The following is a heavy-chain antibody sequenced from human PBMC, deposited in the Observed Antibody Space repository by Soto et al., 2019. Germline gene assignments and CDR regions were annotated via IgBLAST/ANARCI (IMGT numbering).Heavy chain of an antibody. D-gene: IGHD6-6*01. Sequence: QVQLVQSGAEVKKPGSSVKVSCKASGGTFSSYAISWVRQAPGQGLECMGGIIPIFGTANYAQKFQGRVTITADESTSTAYMELSSLRSEDTAVYYCAGSYSSSSGWSRYYYYGMDVWGQGTTVTVSS. V-gene: IGHV1-69*01. CDR2: IIPIFGTA. CDR1: GGTFSSYA. CDR3: AGSYSSSSGWSRYYYYGMDV. J-gene: IGHJ6*02.